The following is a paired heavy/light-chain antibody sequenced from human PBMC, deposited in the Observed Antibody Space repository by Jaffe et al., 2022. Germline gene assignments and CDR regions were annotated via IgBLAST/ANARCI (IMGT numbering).Light chain of an antibody. Sequence: EVVMTQSPATLSVSPGERATLSCRASQSVSTKLAWYQQKPGQPPRLLIYGASTRATGIPARFSGGGSGTEFTLTISSLQSEDFAVYFCQHYNNWPPTFGQGTKVEIK. V-gene: IGKV3-15*01. CDR2: GAS. J-gene: IGKJ1*01. CDR1: QSVSTK. CDR3: QHYNNWPPT.
Heavy chain of an antibody. CDR2: IYSSGST. D-gene: IGHD3-16*02. V-gene: IGHV4-39*01. Sequence: QLQLQESGPGLVKPSETLSLTCTVSGGSIISSTFYWGWIRQPPGKGLEWIGNIYSSGSTYYNPSLTSRVTISLDTSKNLFSLKLTSVTAADTAVYYCASNYGVAVIVGLYWGQGTLVNVPS. CDR3: ASNYGVAVIVGLY. J-gene: IGHJ4*02. CDR1: GGSIISSTFY.